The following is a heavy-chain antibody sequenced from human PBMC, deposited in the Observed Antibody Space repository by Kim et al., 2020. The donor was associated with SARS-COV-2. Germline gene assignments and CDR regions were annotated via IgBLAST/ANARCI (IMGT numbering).Heavy chain of an antibody. D-gene: IGHD6-13*01. V-gene: IGHV3-48*02. Sequence: YADSVVGRFTISRDNAKNSLYLQMNSLRDEDTAVYYCARGIGVTGTLFGYWGQGTLVTVSS. CDR3: ARGIGVTGTLFGY. J-gene: IGHJ4*02.